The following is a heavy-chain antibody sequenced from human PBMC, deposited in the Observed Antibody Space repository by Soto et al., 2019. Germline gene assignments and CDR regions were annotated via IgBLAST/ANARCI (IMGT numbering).Heavy chain of an antibody. Sequence: PGGSLRLSCAASGFTFSSYSMNWVRQAPGKGLEWVSSISSSSSYIYYADSVKGRFTISRDNAKNSLYLQMNSLRAEDTAVYYCASSAYSSSPLDPWGQGTLVTVSS. CDR1: GFTFSSYS. CDR2: ISSSSSYI. V-gene: IGHV3-21*01. D-gene: IGHD6-6*01. J-gene: IGHJ5*02. CDR3: ASSAYSSSPLDP.